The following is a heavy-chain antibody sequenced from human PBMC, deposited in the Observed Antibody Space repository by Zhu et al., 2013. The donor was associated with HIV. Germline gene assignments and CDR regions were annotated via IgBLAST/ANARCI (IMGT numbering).Heavy chain of an antibody. CDR2: IDPNSDGT. CDR3: AITTGNPAGENYYGLDV. CDR1: GYTFSGYY. D-gene: IGHD1-1*01. Sequence: QVQLVQSGAEVKKPGASVTVSCEASGYTFSGYYMHWFRQAPGQGLEWMGWIDPNSDGTDYAQKFQGRVTMTRGASFSSVYMELRGLQSDDTAVYHCAITTGNPAGENYYGLDVWGQGTTVTVS. J-gene: IGHJ6*02. V-gene: IGHV1-2*02.